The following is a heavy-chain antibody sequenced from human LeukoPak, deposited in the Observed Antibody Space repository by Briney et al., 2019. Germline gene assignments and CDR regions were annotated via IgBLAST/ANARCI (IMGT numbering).Heavy chain of an antibody. V-gene: IGHV1-69*05. CDR2: IIPIFGTA. CDR3: ARGVGATMPHYFDY. CDR1: GGTFSSYA. Sequence: GSSVKVSCKASGGTFSSYAISWVRQAPGQGLEWMGRIIPIFGTANCAQKFQGRVTITTDESTSTAYMELSSLRSEDTAVYYCARGVGATMPHYFDYWGQGTLVTVSS. J-gene: IGHJ4*02. D-gene: IGHD1-26*01.